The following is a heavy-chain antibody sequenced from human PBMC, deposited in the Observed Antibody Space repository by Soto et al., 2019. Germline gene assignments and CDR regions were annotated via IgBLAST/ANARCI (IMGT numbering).Heavy chain of an antibody. D-gene: IGHD6-13*01. CDR1: GFTFSSYA. J-gene: IGHJ4*02. Sequence: GGSLRLSCAASGFTFSSYAMSWVRQAPGKGLVWVSAISGSGGSTYYADSVKGRFTISRDNSKNTLYLQMNSLRAEDTAVYYCAKDPKSSSSWSQITYDYWGQGTLVTSPQ. CDR2: ISGSGGST. V-gene: IGHV3-23*01. CDR3: AKDPKSSSSWSQITYDY.